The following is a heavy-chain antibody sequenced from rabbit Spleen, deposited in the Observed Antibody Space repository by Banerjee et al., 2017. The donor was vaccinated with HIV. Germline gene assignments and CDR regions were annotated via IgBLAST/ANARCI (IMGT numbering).Heavy chain of an antibody. CDR2: ITIGSSGFT. V-gene: IGHV1S40*01. J-gene: IGHJ6*01. Sequence: QSLEESGGDLVKPGASLTLTCTASGVSFSSSSYMCWVRQAPGKGLEWIACITIGSSGFTYFATWAKGRFTCSKTSSTTVTLQMTRLTAADTATYFCARDTSSSFSSYGMDLWGPGTLVTV. CDR1: GVSFSSSSY. D-gene: IGHD1-1*01. CDR3: ARDTSSSFSSYGMDL.